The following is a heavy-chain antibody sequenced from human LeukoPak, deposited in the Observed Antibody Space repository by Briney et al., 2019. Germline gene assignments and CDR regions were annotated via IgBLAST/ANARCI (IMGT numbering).Heavy chain of an antibody. D-gene: IGHD2-2*01. CDR2: IRYDGSNK. CDR3: AKDSEVVPAARTFDY. J-gene: IGHJ4*02. V-gene: IGHV3-30*02. CDR1: GFTFSSYG. Sequence: PGGSLRLSCAASGFTFSSYGMHWVRQAPGKGLEWVAFIRYDGSNKYYADSVKGRFTISRDNSKNTLYLQMNSLRAEDTAVYYCAKDSEVVPAARTFDYWGQGTLVTVSS.